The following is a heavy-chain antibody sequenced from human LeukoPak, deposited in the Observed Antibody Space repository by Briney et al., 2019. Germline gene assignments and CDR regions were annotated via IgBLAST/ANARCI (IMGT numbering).Heavy chain of an antibody. CDR2: IIPILGIA. J-gene: IGHJ5*02. Sequence: SVKVSCKASGGTFSSYAISWVRQAPGQGLEWMGRIIPILGIANYAQKFQGRVTITEDKSTSTAYMELSSLRSEDTAVYYCARGVVFKSSSWYDTWGQGTLVTVSS. CDR3: ARGVVFKSSSWYDT. V-gene: IGHV1-69*04. D-gene: IGHD2-15*01. CDR1: GGTFSSYA.